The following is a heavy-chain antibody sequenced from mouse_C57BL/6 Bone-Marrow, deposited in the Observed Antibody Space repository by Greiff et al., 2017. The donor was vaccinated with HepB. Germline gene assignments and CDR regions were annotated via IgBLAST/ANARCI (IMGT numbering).Heavy chain of an antibody. J-gene: IGHJ1*03. CDR2: INYDGSST. V-gene: IGHV5-16*01. CDR1: GFTFSDYY. CDR3: ARANWDVWYFDV. Sequence: EVKVEESEGGLVQPGSSMKLSCTASGFTFSDYYMAWVRQVPEKGLEWVANINYDGSSTYYLDSLKSRFIISRDNAKNILYLQMSSLKSEDTATYYCARANWDVWYFDVWGTGTTVTVSS. D-gene: IGHD4-1*01.